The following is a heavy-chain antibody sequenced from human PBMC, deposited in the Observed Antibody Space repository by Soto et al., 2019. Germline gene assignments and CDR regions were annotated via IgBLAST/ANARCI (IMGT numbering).Heavy chain of an antibody. J-gene: IGHJ3*02. CDR1: GGSISSSSYY. CDR3: ASNCSGGSCYSGAFDI. CDR2: IYYSGST. D-gene: IGHD2-15*01. Sequence: QLQLQESGPGLVKPSETLSLTCTVSGGSISSSSYYWGWIRQPPGKGLEWIGSIYYSGSTYYNTSLKSRVTISVDTSKNQFSLKLSSVTAADTAVYYCASNCSGGSCYSGAFDIWGQGTMVTVSS. V-gene: IGHV4-39*01.